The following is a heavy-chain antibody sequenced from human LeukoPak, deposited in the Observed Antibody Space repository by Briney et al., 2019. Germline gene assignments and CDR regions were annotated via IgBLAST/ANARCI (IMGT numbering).Heavy chain of an antibody. CDR2: INWNGGTS. J-gene: IGHJ6*03. D-gene: IGHD6-13*01. CDR3: ARDRIYSSSWPIKYYYYMDV. V-gene: IGHV3-20*04. Sequence: GGSLRLSCGVSGFTFEDYGMSWVRQAPGKGLEWVSYINWNGGTSTYVDSVKGRFTISRDNAKNSLYLQMNSLRPEDTAVYYCARDRIYSSSWPIKYYYYMDVWGKGTTVTVSS. CDR1: GFTFEDYG.